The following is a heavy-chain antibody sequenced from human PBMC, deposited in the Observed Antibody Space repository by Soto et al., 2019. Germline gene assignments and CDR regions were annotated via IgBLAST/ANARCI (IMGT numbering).Heavy chain of an antibody. CDR3: ARSRFGVGVTEDYYGMDV. CDR1: GGTFSNSP. V-gene: IGHV1-69*12. Sequence: QVQVVQSGAEVKKPGSSVKVSCKSSGGTFSNSPISWVRQAPGQGLEWVGGVIPVFKTANYAQKFQGRVTITADESTNTAYMGLTSLRSRDTAVYYCARSRFGVGVTEDYYGMDVWGQGPTVTVSS. CDR2: VIPVFKTA. D-gene: IGHD3-10*01. J-gene: IGHJ6*02.